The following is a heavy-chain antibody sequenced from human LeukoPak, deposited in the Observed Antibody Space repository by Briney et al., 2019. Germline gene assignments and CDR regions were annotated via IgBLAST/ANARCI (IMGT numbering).Heavy chain of an antibody. Sequence: GGSLRLSCAASGFTVSNNYMSWVRQAPGKGLEWVSVIYSGGSTYYADSVKGRFTISRDNSKNTLYLQMNSLRAEDTAVYYCARDRRIVGATDAFDIWGQGTMVTVSS. V-gene: IGHV3-53*01. D-gene: IGHD1-26*01. J-gene: IGHJ3*02. CDR1: GFTVSNNY. CDR2: IYSGGST. CDR3: ARDRRIVGATDAFDI.